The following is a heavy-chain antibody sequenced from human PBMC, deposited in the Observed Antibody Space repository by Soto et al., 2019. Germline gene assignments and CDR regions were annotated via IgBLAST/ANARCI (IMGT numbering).Heavy chain of an antibody. CDR2: ISGSGDST. Sequence: PGGSLRLSCAASGFTFSSYAMRWVRQAPGKGLEWVSAISGSGDSTYYADSVKGRFTTSRDNSKNTLYLQMNSLRTEDTAVYYCARALDFWSAYFDYWGQGSLVTVSS. J-gene: IGHJ4*02. V-gene: IGHV3-23*01. D-gene: IGHD3-3*01. CDR1: GFTFSSYA. CDR3: ARALDFWSAYFDY.